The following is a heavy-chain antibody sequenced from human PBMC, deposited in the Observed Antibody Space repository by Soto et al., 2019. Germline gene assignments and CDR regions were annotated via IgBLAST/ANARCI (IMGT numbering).Heavy chain of an antibody. CDR1: GYTFTGDY. CDR2: INPNSGGT. Sequence: ASVKVSGKASGYTFTGDYMHWGRQAPGQGLEWMGWINPNSGGTNYAQKFQGRVTMTRDTSISTAYMELSRLRSDDTAVYYCARSSSSTSIDHWGQGTPVTVSS. CDR3: ARSSSSTSIDH. V-gene: IGHV1-2*02. J-gene: IGHJ4*02. D-gene: IGHD6-6*01.